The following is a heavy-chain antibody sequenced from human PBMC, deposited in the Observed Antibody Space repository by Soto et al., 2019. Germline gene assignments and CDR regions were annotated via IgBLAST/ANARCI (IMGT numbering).Heavy chain of an antibody. V-gene: IGHV4-39*01. CDR3: ATKYFFGSGSGY. CDR2: IYYRGRT. Sequence: QLQLQESGPGLVKPSETLSLTCTVSGDSISRSSYYWVWIRQPPGKGLEWIGSIYYRGRTYYNPSLKSRVTISVDTSKNQFSLKLSSVTAADTAVYYCATKYFFGSGSGYWGQGTLVTVSS. J-gene: IGHJ4*02. CDR1: GDSISRSSYY. D-gene: IGHD3-10*01.